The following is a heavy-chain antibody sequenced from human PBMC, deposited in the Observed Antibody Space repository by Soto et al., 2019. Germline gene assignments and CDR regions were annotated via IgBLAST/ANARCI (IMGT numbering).Heavy chain of an antibody. CDR1: GFTFSSYG. CDR3: AKDHTDSSIWNVNGMAV. Sequence: QLQLVESGGGVVQPGRSLRLSCAASGFTFSSYGMHWVRQAPGKGLEWVAVISYDGSNKYYADSVKGRFTISRDNSKNTPYLQMNSLRAEDTAVYYCAKDHTDSSIWNVNGMAVWGQGTTVTVSS. V-gene: IGHV3-30*18. CDR2: ISYDGSNK. D-gene: IGHD6-13*01. J-gene: IGHJ6*02.